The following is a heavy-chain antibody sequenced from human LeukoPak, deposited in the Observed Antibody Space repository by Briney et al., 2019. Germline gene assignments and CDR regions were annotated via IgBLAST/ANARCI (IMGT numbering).Heavy chain of an antibody. CDR2: IYSGGGT. J-gene: IGHJ4*02. Sequence: GGSLRLSCAASGFSVSSNFMSWVRQAPGKGPECVSLIYSGGGTYYADSVKGRFTISRDKSKNTLYLQMNSLRVEDTAVYYCLRKTDTLVSGDFWGRGTLVSVSS. V-gene: IGHV3-53*01. CDR3: LRKTDTLVSGDF. CDR1: GFSVSSNF. D-gene: IGHD3-10*01.